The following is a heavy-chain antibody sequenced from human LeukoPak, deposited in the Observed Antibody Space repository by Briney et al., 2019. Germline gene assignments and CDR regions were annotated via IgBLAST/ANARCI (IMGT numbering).Heavy chain of an antibody. D-gene: IGHD6-13*01. Sequence: SETLSLTCAVSGGSISSSNWWSWVRQPPGKGLEWIGEIYHSGSTNYNPSLKSRVTISVDKSKNQFSLKLSSVTAADTAVYYCARDLRVAAAYAFDIWGQGTMVTVSS. CDR3: ARDLRVAAAYAFDI. J-gene: IGHJ3*02. CDR2: IYHSGST. V-gene: IGHV4-4*02. CDR1: GGSISSSNW.